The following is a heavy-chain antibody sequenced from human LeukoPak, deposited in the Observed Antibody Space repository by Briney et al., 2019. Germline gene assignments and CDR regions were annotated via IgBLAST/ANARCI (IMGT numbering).Heavy chain of an antibody. D-gene: IGHD2-2*01. V-gene: IGHV1-18*01. CDR3: AREAYCSSTSCYLRLIDY. J-gene: IGHJ4*02. CDR1: GYTFTSYG. CDR2: ISAYNGNT. Sequence: GASVKVSCKASGYTFTSYGISWVRQAPGQGLEWMGWISAYNGNTNYAQKLQGRVTMTTDTSTSTAYMELRSLRSGDTAVYYCAREAYCSSTSCYLRLIDYWGQGTLVTVSS.